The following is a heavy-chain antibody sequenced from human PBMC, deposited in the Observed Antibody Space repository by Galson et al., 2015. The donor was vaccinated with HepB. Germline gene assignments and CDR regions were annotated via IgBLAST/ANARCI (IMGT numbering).Heavy chain of an antibody. CDR3: AICNTWYRV. J-gene: IGHJ6*02. CDR1: GYIFTNHW. V-gene: IGHV5-51*01. D-gene: IGHD6-13*01. Sequence: QSGAEVKKPGESLKISRKGSGYIFTNHWIGWVRQMPGKGLEWMGIIYPGDSDTRYSPSFQGQVTISADKSISTAYLQWSSLKASDSAIYYCAICNTWYRVWGQGTTVTVSS. CDR2: IYPGDSDT.